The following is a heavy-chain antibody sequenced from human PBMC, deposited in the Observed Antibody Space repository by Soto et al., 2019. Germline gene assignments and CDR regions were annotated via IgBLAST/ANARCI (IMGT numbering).Heavy chain of an antibody. CDR3: ARVTTFYDILTSSYALNYFDY. CDR2: IYAGGNT. CDR1: GFSVTSNY. J-gene: IGHJ4*02. V-gene: IGHV3-53*01. D-gene: IGHD3-9*01. Sequence: VQLVESGGPLVQPGGSLRLSCAASGFSVTSNYMTWVRQAPGKGLECVSVIYAGGNTYYSDSVKGRFTISSDNSKNTLFLQMNNLRAEDTAVYYCARVTTFYDILTSSYALNYFDYWGQGTRVTVSS.